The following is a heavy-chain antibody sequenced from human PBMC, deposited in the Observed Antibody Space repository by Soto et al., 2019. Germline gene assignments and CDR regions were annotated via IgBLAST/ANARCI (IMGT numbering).Heavy chain of an antibody. CDR1: GGSLISYY. J-gene: IGHJ3*01. CDR3: ARETYYYGSGSYSNC. V-gene: IGHV4-59*01. CDR2: IYYSGGT. Sequence: SETLSLPWTVSGGSLISYYWSWIRQPPGKGLEWIGYIYYSGGTNYNSSHKSRVTISVDTAKNQFSLKLSSVTAADTAVYYCARETYYYGSGSYSNCWGQGTMVTVSS. D-gene: IGHD3-10*01.